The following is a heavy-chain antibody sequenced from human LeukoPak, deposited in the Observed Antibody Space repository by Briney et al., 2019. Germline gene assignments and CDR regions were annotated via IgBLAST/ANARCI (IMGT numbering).Heavy chain of an antibody. CDR2: ITRSASPM. Sequence: GGSLRLSCVTSGFTFNLYTMNWVRQAPGKGLEWVSSITRSASPMYYADSVKGRSTISRDNARNSLYLQMNSLRDEDTAVYYCARSYYDSSGYYRHWGQGTLVSVSS. D-gene: IGHD3-22*01. CDR1: GFTFNLYT. V-gene: IGHV3-21*01. J-gene: IGHJ1*01. CDR3: ARSYYDSSGYYRH.